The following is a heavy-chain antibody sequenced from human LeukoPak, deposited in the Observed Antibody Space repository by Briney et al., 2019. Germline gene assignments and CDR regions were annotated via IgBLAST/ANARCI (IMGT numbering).Heavy chain of an antibody. CDR2: ISGSGGST. CDR3: AKDRIAAAGTGYFDY. Sequence: GGSLRLSCAASGFTFDDYGMSWVRQAPGKGLEWVSAISGSGGSTYYADSVKGRFTISRDNSKNTLYLQMNSLRAEDTAVYYCAKDRIAAAGTGYFDYWGQGTLVTVSS. J-gene: IGHJ4*02. V-gene: IGHV3-23*01. D-gene: IGHD6-13*01. CDR1: GFTFDDYG.